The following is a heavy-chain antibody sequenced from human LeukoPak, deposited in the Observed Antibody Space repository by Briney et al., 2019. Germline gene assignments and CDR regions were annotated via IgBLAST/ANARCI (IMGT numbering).Heavy chain of an antibody. D-gene: IGHD6-13*01. CDR1: GFTFSSYG. Sequence: GGSLRLSCAASGFTFSSYGMHWVRQAPGKGLEWVAFIRYDGSNKYYADSVKGRFTISRDNSKNTLYLQMNSLRAEDTAVYYCARSLAAAGAPFDYWGQGTLVTVSS. CDR3: ARSLAAAGAPFDY. CDR2: IRYDGSNK. J-gene: IGHJ4*02. V-gene: IGHV3-30*02.